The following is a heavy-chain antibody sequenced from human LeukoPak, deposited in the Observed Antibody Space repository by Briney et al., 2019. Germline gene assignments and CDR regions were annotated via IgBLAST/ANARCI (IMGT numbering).Heavy chain of an antibody. CDR3: ASRKLGNDY. CDR1: GGSISSGSYY. V-gene: IGHV4-61*02. D-gene: IGHD7-27*01. J-gene: IGHJ4*02. CDR2: IYTSGST. Sequence: SETLSLTCTVSGGSISSGSYYWSWMRQPAGKGLEWIGRIYTSGSTSYSPSLKSRVTISADTSQNQFSLKLSSVTAADTAVYYCASRKLGNDYWGQGTLVTVSS.